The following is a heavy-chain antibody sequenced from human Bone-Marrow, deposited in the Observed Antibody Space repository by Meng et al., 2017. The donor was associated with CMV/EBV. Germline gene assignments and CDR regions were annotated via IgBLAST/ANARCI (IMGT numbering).Heavy chain of an antibody. Sequence: GGSLRLSCAASGFTFSSYAMSWVRQAPGKGLEWVSSISSSSSYIYYADSVKGRFTISRDNAKNSLYLQMNSLRAEDTAVYYCARGVDQGVDYWGQGTLVTVSS. CDR1: GFTFSSYA. CDR3: ARGVDQGVDY. D-gene: IGHD5-12*01. CDR2: ISSSSSYI. V-gene: IGHV3-21*01. J-gene: IGHJ4*02.